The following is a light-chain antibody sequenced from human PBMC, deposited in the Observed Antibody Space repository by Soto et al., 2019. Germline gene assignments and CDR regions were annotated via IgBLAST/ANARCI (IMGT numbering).Light chain of an antibody. J-gene: IGKJ3*01. CDR2: AAS. CDR3: QQYYSYPFT. CDR1: QGISSY. V-gene: IGKV1-8*01. Sequence: AIRMTQSPSSFSASTGDRVTITCRASQGISSYLAWYQQKPGKAPKLLIYAASTLQSGVPSRFSCSGSGTDFTLTISCLQSEDVATYYCQQYYSYPFTFCHGTKVDIK.